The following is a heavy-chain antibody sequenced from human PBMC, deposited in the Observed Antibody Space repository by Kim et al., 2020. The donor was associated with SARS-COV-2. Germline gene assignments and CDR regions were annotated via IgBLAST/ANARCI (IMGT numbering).Heavy chain of an antibody. CDR3: ARGHTIFGVAPFDY. Sequence: GESLKISCKGSGYSFTSYWIGWVRQMPGKGLEWMGIIYPGDSDTRYSTFFQGQVTNSADKSISTAYLQWSSLKASDTAMYYCARGHTIFGVAPFDYWGQGTLVTVSS. D-gene: IGHD3-3*01. CDR2: IYPGDSDT. CDR1: GYSFTSYW. V-gene: IGHV5-51*01. J-gene: IGHJ4*02.